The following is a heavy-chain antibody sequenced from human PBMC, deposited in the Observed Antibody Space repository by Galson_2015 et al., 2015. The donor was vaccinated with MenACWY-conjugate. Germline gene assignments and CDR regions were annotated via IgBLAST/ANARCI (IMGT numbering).Heavy chain of an antibody. CDR2: INPSGGST. D-gene: IGHD5-18*01. V-gene: IGHV1-46*01. CDR1: GYTFTSYY. CDR3: ASLTSGYSYGHGGHYYGMDV. J-gene: IGHJ6*02. Sequence: SVKVSCKASGYTFTSYYMHWVRQAPGQGLEWMGIINPSGGSTSYAQKFQGRVTMTRDASTSTVYMELSSLRSEDTAVYYCASLTSGYSYGHGGHYYGMDVWGQGTTVTVSS.